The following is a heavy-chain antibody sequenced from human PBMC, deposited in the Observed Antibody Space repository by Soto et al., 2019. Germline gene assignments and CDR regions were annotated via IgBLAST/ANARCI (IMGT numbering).Heavy chain of an antibody. D-gene: IGHD3-22*01. J-gene: IGHJ4*02. CDR2: VSGSGAGT. CDR3: AKCVGGYFCSFDY. Sequence: EVQLLESGGGLVQPGGSLRLSCAASGFTFSSYALSWVRQAPGKGLEWVSTVSGSGAGTSYTDSVKGRFTISRDNSKNTLYLQMNSLKADDTAVYYCAKCVGGYFCSFDYWCQGPLLTLSS. V-gene: IGHV3-23*01. CDR1: GFTFSSYA.